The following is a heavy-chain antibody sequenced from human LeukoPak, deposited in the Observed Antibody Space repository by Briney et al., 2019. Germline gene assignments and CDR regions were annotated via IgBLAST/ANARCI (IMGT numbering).Heavy chain of an antibody. V-gene: IGHV3-7*04. CDR1: GFTFSNYR. CDR2: IKEDGSEK. D-gene: IGHD2-2*02. Sequence: GGSLRLSCAASGFTFSNYRMSWVRQAPGEGLEWVANIKEDGSEKYYVDSVRGRFTISRDNAKNSLSLQMNSLRAEDTAVYYCVRYTRRYPFDYWGQGTLVTVSS. J-gene: IGHJ4*02. CDR3: VRYTRRYPFDY.